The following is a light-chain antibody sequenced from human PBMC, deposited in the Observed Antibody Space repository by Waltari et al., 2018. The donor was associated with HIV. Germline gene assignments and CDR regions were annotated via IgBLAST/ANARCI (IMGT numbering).Light chain of an antibody. J-gene: IGKJ5*01. CDR1: QGISAA. CDR2: DVS. CDR3: QQFNSYPLT. V-gene: IGKV1-13*02. Sequence: AIQLTQSPSSLSASVGDTVIITCRTSQGISAALAWYRQKPGKTPELLIYDVSTLQSGDPSKCSGSGSGTDFTLTINSLQPEDSATYYCQQFNSYPLTFGQGTRLEIK.